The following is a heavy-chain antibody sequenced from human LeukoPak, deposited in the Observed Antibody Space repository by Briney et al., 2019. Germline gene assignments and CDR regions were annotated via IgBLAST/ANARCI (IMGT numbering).Heavy chain of an antibody. CDR3: ARAAYSSSWYAR. Sequence: ASVTVSCTASGYTFTGYYMHWVRQAPGQGLEGVGWINPNSGGTNYAQKFQGRVTMTRDTSISTAYMELSRLRSDDTAVYYCARAAYSSSWYARWGQGTLVTVSS. D-gene: IGHD6-13*01. V-gene: IGHV1-2*02. J-gene: IGHJ5*02. CDR2: INPNSGGT. CDR1: GYTFTGYY.